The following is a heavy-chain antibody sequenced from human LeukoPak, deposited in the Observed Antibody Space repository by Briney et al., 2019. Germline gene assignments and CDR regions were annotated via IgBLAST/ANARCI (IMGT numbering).Heavy chain of an antibody. D-gene: IGHD1-14*01. CDR2: IYYSGST. V-gene: IGHV4-61*08. CDR3: ARDRKAGLFDY. Sequence: SETLSLTCTVSGASVGSAGYYWSWIRQPPGGGLEWIGYIYYSGSTNYNPSLKSRVTISVDTSKNQFSLKLSSVTAADTAVYYCARDRKAGLFDYWGQGTLVTVSS. CDR1: GASVGSAGYY. J-gene: IGHJ4*02.